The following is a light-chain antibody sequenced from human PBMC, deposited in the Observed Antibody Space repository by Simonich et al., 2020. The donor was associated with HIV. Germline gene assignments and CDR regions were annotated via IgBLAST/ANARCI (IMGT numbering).Light chain of an antibody. CDR3: QQYYITPPT. J-gene: IGKJ1*01. CDR2: WAS. Sequence: DIVMTQSPDSLAVSLGERATINCKSSQSILYNSNNKNYLAWYQQKPGQPPKLLIYWASTRESGVPYRFSGSGSGTDFTLTISSLQAEDVAVYYCQQYYITPPTFGQGTQVEIK. V-gene: IGKV4-1*01. CDR1: QSILYNSNNKNY.